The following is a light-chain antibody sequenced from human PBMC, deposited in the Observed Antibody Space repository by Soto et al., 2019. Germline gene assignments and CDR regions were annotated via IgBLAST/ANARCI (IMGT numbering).Light chain of an antibody. CDR1: ISDIAAYNY. CDR2: EVS. Sequence: QSALTQPASVSGSPGQSITISCTGTISDIAAYNYVSWYKHHPGQAPQLMIYEVSNRPSGVSNRFSGSKSGNTASLTISGLQADDEGDYYCSSKTSSSSPFVFGTGIKVTVL. V-gene: IGLV2-14*01. J-gene: IGLJ1*01. CDR3: SSKTSSSSPFV.